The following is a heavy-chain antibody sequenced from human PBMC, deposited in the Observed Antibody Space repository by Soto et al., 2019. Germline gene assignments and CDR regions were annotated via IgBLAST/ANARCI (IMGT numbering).Heavy chain of an antibody. Sequence: QVQLVQSGAEEKKPGASVKVSCKASGYTFTNYAMHWVRQAPGQRLEWMGWINAGNGNTKYSQKFQGRVTITSDTSASTAYMELSSLRSEDTAVYYCARVSGYYFLDYWGQGTLVIVSS. CDR1: GYTFTNYA. D-gene: IGHD5-12*01. CDR3: ARVSGYYFLDY. J-gene: IGHJ4*02. CDR2: INAGNGNT. V-gene: IGHV1-3*05.